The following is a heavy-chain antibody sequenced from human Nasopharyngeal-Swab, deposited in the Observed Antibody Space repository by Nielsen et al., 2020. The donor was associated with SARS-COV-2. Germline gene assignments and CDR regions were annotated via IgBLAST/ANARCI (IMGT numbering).Heavy chain of an antibody. Sequence: VRQMPGKGLEWMGIIYPGDSDTRYSPSFQGRVTISADKSISTAYLQWSSLKASDTAMYYCARHFRGTYYYDSSGYTPLDYWGQGARVTVSS. CDR2: IYPGDSDT. J-gene: IGHJ4*02. CDR3: ARHFRGTYYYDSSGYTPLDY. D-gene: IGHD3-22*01. V-gene: IGHV5-51*01.